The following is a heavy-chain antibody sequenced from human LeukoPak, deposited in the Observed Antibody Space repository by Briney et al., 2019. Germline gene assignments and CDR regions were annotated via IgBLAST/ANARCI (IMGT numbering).Heavy chain of an antibody. V-gene: IGHV3-72*01. D-gene: IGHD6-13*01. CDR1: GFTFGDHY. CDR2: TKNKPDNYVT. CDR3: ARDTAAALDY. Sequence: GALRLSCAASGFTFGDHYMDWVRQAPGKGLEWIARTKNKPDNYVTQYAASVKGRFTSSRDDSKNSLYLQMNSLKIEDTAVYYRARDTAAALDYWGQGILVTVSS. J-gene: IGHJ4*02.